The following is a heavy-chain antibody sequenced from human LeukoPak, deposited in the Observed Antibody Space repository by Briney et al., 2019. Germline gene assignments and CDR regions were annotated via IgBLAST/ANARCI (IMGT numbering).Heavy chain of an antibody. J-gene: IGHJ4*02. V-gene: IGHV3-7*03. Sequence: GGSLRLSCVGSGFTFTTYWMSWVRQAPGKGLEWVANIKQDGSEKYYVDSVKGRFTISRDNANNSLYLQMNSLRTEDTALYYCAKGKNTGSYLSHVDYWGQGTLVTVSS. CDR1: GFTFTTYW. CDR2: IKQDGSEK. D-gene: IGHD3-10*01. CDR3: AKGKNTGSYLSHVDY.